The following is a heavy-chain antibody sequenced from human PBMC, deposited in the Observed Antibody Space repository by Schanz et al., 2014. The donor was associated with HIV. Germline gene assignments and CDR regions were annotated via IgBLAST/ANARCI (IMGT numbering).Heavy chain of an antibody. J-gene: IGHJ5*02. Sequence: QVQLVQSGAEVKKPGSSVKVSCKASGGTFSTYSISWVRQAPGQGPDWMGWIDPNSGGTNYAQKFQARVTMTRDKSISTAYMELTRLRSDDTAVYYCARDDPFDPWGQGTLVTVSS. V-gene: IGHV1-2*02. CDR1: GGTFSTYS. CDR3: ARDDPFDP. CDR2: IDPNSGGT.